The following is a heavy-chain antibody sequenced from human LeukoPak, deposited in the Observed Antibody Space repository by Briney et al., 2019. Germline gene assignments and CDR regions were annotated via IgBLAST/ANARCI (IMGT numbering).Heavy chain of an antibody. V-gene: IGHV4-59*01. CDR1: GGSISSYY. D-gene: IGHD5-24*01. CDR3: ARVSMVEMATIFDY. CDR2: IYYSGST. J-gene: IGHJ4*02. Sequence: SETLSLTCTVSGGSISSYYWSWIRQPPGKGLEWIGYIYYSGSTNYNPSLKSRVTISVDTSKNQFSLKLSSVTAADTAVYYCARVSMVEMATIFDYWGQGTLVTVSS.